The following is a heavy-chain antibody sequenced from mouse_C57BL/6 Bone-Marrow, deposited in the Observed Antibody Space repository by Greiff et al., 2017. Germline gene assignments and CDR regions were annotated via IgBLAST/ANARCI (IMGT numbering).Heavy chain of an antibody. CDR2: ISSGGSYT. CDR3: ARQYGNYEGYYAMDY. Sequence: EVQGVESGGDLVKPGGSLKLSCAASGFTFSSYGMSWVRQTPDKRLEWVATISSGGSYTYYPDSVKGRFTISRDNAKNTLYLQMSSLKSEDTAMYYCARQYGNYEGYYAMDYWGQGTSVTVSS. D-gene: IGHD2-1*01. V-gene: IGHV5-6*01. J-gene: IGHJ4*01. CDR1: GFTFSSYG.